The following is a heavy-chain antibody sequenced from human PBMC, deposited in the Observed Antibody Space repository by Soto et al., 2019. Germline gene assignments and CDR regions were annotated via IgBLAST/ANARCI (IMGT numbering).Heavy chain of an antibody. V-gene: IGHV3-74*01. CDR2: IKGDGSTT. CDR1: GFTFSDYW. D-gene: IGHD3-10*01. CDR3: ARGGLGTYKQDY. J-gene: IGHJ4*02. Sequence: EVQLVESGGGLVQPGGSLRLSCAASGFTFSDYWIHWVRQTPGKGLVWVSRIKGDGSTTNYEDSVKGRFSSSRDNARDTVYLQMNSLGVDDTAFYCCARGGLGTYKQDYWGQGTLVTVSS.